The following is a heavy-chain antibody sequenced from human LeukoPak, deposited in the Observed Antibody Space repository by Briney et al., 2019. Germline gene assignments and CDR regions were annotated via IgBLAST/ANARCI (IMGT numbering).Heavy chain of an antibody. J-gene: IGHJ4*02. CDR1: GFTFSSYG. V-gene: IGHV3-33*01. Sequence: GRSLRLSCAASGFTFSSYGMHWVRQAPGKGLEWVAVIWYDGSNKYYADSVKGRFTISRDNAKNSLYLQMNSLRAEDTAVYYCARLSVGRDYFDYWGQGTLVTVSS. D-gene: IGHD1-14*01. CDR3: ARLSVGRDYFDY. CDR2: IWYDGSNK.